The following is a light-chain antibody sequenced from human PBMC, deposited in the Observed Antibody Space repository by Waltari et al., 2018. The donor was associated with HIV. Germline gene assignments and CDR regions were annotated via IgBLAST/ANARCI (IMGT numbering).Light chain of an antibody. CDR2: DAS. J-gene: IGKJ4*01. CDR3: QQRSTWPPLT. V-gene: IGKV3-11*01. Sequence: EIVLAQAPATMSWAPGERATRHCRARPPVRTHLPWYQQKPGQAPRLLIYDASTRATGIPARFSGSVSGTDFTLTISNLEPADFAVYYCQQRSTWPPLTFGGGTKVEIK. CDR1: PPVRTH.